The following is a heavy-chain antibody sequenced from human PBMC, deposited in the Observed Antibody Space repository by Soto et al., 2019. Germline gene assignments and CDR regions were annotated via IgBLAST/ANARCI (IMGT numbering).Heavy chain of an antibody. CDR3: AKGGRQWLVTYDFNY. J-gene: IGHJ4*02. CDR1: GFTFSDYA. D-gene: IGHD6-19*01. V-gene: IGHV3-30*18. CDR2: VSHDGRNT. Sequence: VQLVESGGGVVQPGRSLRLSCAASGFTFSDYAMHWVRQAPGKGLEWVAVVSHDGRNTHYADSVKGRFTISRDSSKVTVCLEMTSLSAEDTAVYYCAKGGRQWLVTYDFNYWGQGALVTVSS.